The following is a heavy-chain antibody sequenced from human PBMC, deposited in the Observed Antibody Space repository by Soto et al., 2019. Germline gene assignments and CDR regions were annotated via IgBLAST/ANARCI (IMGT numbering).Heavy chain of an antibody. Sequence: GGSLRLSCAASGFTFSDSYMSWIRQAPGKGLEWVSHISSSGSYTIYADSVKGRFTISRDNAKTSLYLQMNSLGAEDTAVYYCARDFVVGGPTINYYYGMDVWGQGTTVTVSS. J-gene: IGHJ6*02. CDR1: GFTFSDSY. V-gene: IGHV3-11*06. D-gene: IGHD1-26*01. CDR3: ARDFVVGGPTINYYYGMDV. CDR2: ISSSGSYT.